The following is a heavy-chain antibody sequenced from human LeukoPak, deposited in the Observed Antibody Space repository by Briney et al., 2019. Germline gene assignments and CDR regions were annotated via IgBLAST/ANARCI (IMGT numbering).Heavy chain of an antibody. V-gene: IGHV1-2*02. D-gene: IGHD1-1*01. Sequence: ASVKVSCKASGYTFTGYYMHWVRQAPGQGLEWVGWINPNSGGTNYAQKFQGRVTMTRDTSISTAYMELSRLRSDDTAVYYCARDRVGRNEFDYWGQGTLVTVSS. CDR2: INPNSGGT. J-gene: IGHJ4*02. CDR1: GYTFTGYY. CDR3: ARDRVGRNEFDY.